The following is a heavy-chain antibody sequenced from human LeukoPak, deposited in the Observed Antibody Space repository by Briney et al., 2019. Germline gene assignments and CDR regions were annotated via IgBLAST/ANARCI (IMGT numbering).Heavy chain of an antibody. Sequence: GGSLRLSCAASGFTFSSYSMNWVRQAPGKGLEWVSSISSSSSYIYYADSVKGRFTISRDNAKNSLYLQMNSLRAEDTAVYYCARLLKRYCSGGSCYLDDAFDIWGQGTMVTVSS. D-gene: IGHD2-15*01. CDR3: ARLLKRYCSGGSCYLDDAFDI. V-gene: IGHV3-21*01. CDR2: ISSSSSYI. J-gene: IGHJ3*02. CDR1: GFTFSSYS.